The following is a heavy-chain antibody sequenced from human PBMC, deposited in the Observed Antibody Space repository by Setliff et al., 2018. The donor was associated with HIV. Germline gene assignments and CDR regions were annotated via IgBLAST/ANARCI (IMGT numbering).Heavy chain of an antibody. CDR3: AGPRGDEAFDI. Sequence: GASVKVSCKTSGGTLSNYVITWVRQAPGQGLEWMGMIIPMYNIPAYAQKFQGRVTFTADESTSTAYMELSSLSSEDTAVYYCAGPRGDEAFDIWGQGTMVTVSS. V-gene: IGHV1-69*13. J-gene: IGHJ3*02. CDR1: GGTLSNYV. D-gene: IGHD3-10*01. CDR2: IIPMYNIP.